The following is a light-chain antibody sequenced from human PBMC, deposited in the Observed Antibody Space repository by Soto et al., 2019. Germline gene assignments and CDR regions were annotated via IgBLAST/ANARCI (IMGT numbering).Light chain of an antibody. CDR3: SSYTSSSTYV. CDR1: SSDVGDYNC. CDR2: EVN. J-gene: IGLJ1*01. V-gene: IGLV2-14*01. Sequence: QSVLAQPASVSGSPGQSITISCTGASSDVGDYNCVSWYQHHPGKAPKLLIYEVNNRPSGVSDRFSGSKSGNVASLTISWLQAEDEADYYCSSYTSSSTYVFGTGTKVTVL.